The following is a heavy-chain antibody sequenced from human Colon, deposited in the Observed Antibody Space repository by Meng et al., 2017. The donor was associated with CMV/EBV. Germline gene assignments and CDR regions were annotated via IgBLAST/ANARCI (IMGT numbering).Heavy chain of an antibody. CDR2: ISSRSDVI. D-gene: IGHD4-11*01. V-gene: IGHV3-21*06. CDR3: ARGILDSNLYLIAFDI. Sequence: GGSLRLSCAASTFMLGSYSMTWVRQAPGKGLEWVSCISSRSDVIYYEDSVKGRFTISRDNAKSSLYLQMNSLRDEDTAVYYCARGILDSNLYLIAFDIWGQGTMVTVSS. CDR1: TFMLGSYS. J-gene: IGHJ3*02.